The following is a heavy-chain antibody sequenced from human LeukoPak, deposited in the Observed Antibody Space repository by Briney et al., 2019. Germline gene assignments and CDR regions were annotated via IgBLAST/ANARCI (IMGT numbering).Heavy chain of an antibody. V-gene: IGHV4-61*02. J-gene: IGHJ4*02. D-gene: IGHD3-3*01. CDR2: IYTSGSI. CDR3: ARRGRFLEWSIGGVDY. Sequence: SETLSLTCTVSGGSISSNSYYWSWIRQPAGKGLEWIGRIYTSGSINYNPSLKSRVTISVDTSKNQFSLKLSSVTAADTAVYYCARRGRFLEWSIGGVDYWGQGTLVTVSS. CDR1: GGSISSNSYY.